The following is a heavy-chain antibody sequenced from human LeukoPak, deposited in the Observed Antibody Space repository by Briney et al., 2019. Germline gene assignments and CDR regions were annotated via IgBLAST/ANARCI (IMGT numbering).Heavy chain of an antibody. Sequence: GGSLRLSCAASGFTFSSYSMDWVRQAPGKGLEWVSSISSSSNNIYYADSVKGRFTISRDNGRNSLYLLMNSLRAEDTAVYYCVYGGGYFQHSGQGTLVTVSS. J-gene: IGHJ1*01. CDR3: VYGGGYFQH. CDR1: GFTFSSYS. V-gene: IGHV3-21*01. D-gene: IGHD2-21*01. CDR2: ISSSSNNI.